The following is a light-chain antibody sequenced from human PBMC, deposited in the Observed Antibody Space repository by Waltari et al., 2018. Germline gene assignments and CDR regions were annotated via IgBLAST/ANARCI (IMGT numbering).Light chain of an antibody. V-gene: IGKV4-1*01. CDR2: WAS. CDR1: RNVLHGSTNKNY. CDR3: QQYYSSPQT. J-gene: IGKJ2*01. Sequence: DFVMTQSPDSLAVSLGERATINCRSSRNVLHGSTNKNYLAWYQQKPQQPLKLLIYWASTRESGVPDRVIGSGSGTDFTLTISSLQAEDVAVYYCQQYYSSPQTFGQGTRVEIK.